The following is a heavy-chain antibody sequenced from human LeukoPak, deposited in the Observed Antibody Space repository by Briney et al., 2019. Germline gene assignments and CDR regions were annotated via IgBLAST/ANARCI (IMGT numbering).Heavy chain of an antibody. Sequence: SETLSLTCNVSGDSMSLYYWSWIRQPPEKGLEWIGYISYIGSTHYKPSLKSRLTMSIDTSKNQFSLKLTSVTAADTAVYYCARGVLRGVVHIDSWGQGTLVTVSS. CDR3: ARGVLRGVVHIDS. V-gene: IGHV4-59*01. CDR2: ISYIGST. CDR1: GDSMSLYY. D-gene: IGHD3-10*01. J-gene: IGHJ4*02.